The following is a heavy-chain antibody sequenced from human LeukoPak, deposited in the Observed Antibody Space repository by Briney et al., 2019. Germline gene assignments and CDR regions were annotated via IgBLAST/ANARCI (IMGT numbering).Heavy chain of an antibody. D-gene: IGHD2-15*01. CDR2: IYHSGRP. Sequence: SETLSLACTVYGYSISSGYYGGWIRQPPGKGVAWIGIIYHSGRPYYNPSLESRVTISVDTSKNHFSLKLSSVTAADTAVYYCAVGVVAATLYGTIYYFDYWGQGTLVTVSS. CDR1: GYSISSGYY. V-gene: IGHV4-38-2*02. J-gene: IGHJ4*02. CDR3: AVGVVAATLYGTIYYFDY.